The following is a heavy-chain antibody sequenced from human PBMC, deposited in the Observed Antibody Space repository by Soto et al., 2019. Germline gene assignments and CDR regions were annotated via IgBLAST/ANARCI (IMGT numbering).Heavy chain of an antibody. Sequence: ASVKVSCKASGYTFTSYGISWVRQAPGQGLEWMGWISAYNGNTNYAQKLQGRVTMTTDTSTSTAYMELRSLRSDDTAVYYCARDLMDDSSVFYYCYGMDVWGQGTTVTVYS. CDR1: GYTFTSYG. J-gene: IGHJ6*02. D-gene: IGHD3-22*01. CDR2: ISAYNGNT. CDR3: ARDLMDDSSVFYYCYGMDV. V-gene: IGHV1-18*01.